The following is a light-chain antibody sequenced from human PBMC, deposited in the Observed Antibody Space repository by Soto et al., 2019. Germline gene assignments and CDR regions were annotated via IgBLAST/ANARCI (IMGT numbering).Light chain of an antibody. CDR1: SSDVGAYNY. Sequence: QSALTQPPSASGSPGQSVTISCTGTSSDVGAYNYVSWYQQHPGKAPKLIIYGVTKRPSGVPDRFSGSKSGNTASLTVSGLQAEDEAVYYCTSYAGSNNLIFGGRTKLTVL. V-gene: IGLV2-8*01. J-gene: IGLJ2*01. CDR3: TSYAGSNNLI. CDR2: GVT.